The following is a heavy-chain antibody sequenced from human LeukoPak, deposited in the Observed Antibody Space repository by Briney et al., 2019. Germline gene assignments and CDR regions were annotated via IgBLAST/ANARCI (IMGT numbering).Heavy chain of an antibody. CDR3: ARVGRYSNYDY. V-gene: IGHV4-61*01. D-gene: IGHD4-11*01. J-gene: IGHJ4*02. CDR1: GGSISSGSYY. Sequence: PSETLSLTCTVSGGSISSGSYYWSWIRQHPGKGLEWIGYIYYSGSTNYNPSLKSRVTISVDTSKNQFSLKLSSVTAADTAVYYCARVGRYSNYDYWGQGTLVTVSS. CDR2: IYYSGST.